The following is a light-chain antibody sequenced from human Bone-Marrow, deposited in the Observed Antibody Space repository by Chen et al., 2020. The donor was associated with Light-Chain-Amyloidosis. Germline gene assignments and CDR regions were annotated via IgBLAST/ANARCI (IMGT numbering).Light chain of an antibody. V-gene: IGKV1-39*01. CDR2: VAS. CDR3: QQSYTSPYT. Sequence: DIQMTQSPSYLSAFVGDRVTITCRPSQFISSYLSWYQQRTGKAPKLLIFVASSLPSGVPSRFSGSGSGTDFNLTISSLEPEDFAIYYCQQSYTSPYTFGGGTKVEI. CDR1: QFISSY. J-gene: IGKJ4*01.